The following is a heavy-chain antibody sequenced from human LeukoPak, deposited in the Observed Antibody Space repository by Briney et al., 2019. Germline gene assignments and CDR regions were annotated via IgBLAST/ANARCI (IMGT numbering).Heavy chain of an antibody. V-gene: IGHV1-69*01. CDR1: GGTFSSLT. CDR2: IIPIFGRA. Sequence: SVKVSCKASGGTFSSLTINWARQAPGQGLEWMGGIIPIFGRANYAQKFQGRVTITADDSTSTAYMELSSLRSEDTAVYYCADLVYCSSSSCYEPFNQTWGQGTLVTVSP. CDR3: ADLVYCSSSSCYEPFNQT. J-gene: IGHJ4*02. D-gene: IGHD2-2*01.